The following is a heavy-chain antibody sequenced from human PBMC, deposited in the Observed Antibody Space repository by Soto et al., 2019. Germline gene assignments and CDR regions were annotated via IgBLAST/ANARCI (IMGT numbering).Heavy chain of an antibody. Sequence: SGPTLVNPTQTLTLTCTFSGFSLSTSGVGVGWIRQPPGKALEWLALIYWDDDKRYSPSLKSRLTITKDTSKNQVVLTMTNMDPVDTATYYCAHRESSRGYNRGTAFDYWGQGTLVTVSS. D-gene: IGHD6-25*01. J-gene: IGHJ4*02. CDR1: GFSLSTSGVG. CDR3: AHRESSRGYNRGTAFDY. V-gene: IGHV2-5*02. CDR2: IYWDDDK.